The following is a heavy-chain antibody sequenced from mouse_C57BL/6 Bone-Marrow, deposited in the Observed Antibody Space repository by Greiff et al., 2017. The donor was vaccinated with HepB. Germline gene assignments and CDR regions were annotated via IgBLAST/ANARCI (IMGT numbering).Heavy chain of an antibody. D-gene: IGHD1-1*01. J-gene: IGHJ4*01. CDR2: ISSGGDYI. CDR1: GFTFSSYA. Sequence: EVKVVESGEGLVKPGGSLKLSCAASGFTFSSYAMSWVRQTPEKRLEWVAYISSGGDYIYYADTVKGRFTISRDNARNTLYLQMSSLKSEDTAMYYCTRGGITTDAMDYWGQGTSVTVSS. V-gene: IGHV5-9-1*02. CDR3: TRGGITTDAMDY.